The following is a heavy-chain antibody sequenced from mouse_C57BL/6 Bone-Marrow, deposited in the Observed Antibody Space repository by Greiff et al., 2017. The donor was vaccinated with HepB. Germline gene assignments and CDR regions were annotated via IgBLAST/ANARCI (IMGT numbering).Heavy chain of an antibody. D-gene: IGHD2-2*01. Sequence: VQLQQPGAELVKPGASVKVSCKASGYTFTSYWMHWVKQRPGHGLEWIGRIHPSDSDTNYNQKFKGKATLTVDKSSSTAYMQLSSPTSEDSAVYYDAIRGNGYGSDAMDYWGQGTSVSVS. CDR1: GYTFTSYW. J-gene: IGHJ4*01. CDR3: AIRGNGYGSDAMDY. CDR2: IHPSDSDT. V-gene: IGHV1-74*01.